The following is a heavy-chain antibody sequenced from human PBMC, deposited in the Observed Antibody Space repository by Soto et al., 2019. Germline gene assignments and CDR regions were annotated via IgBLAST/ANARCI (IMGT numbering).Heavy chain of an antibody. J-gene: IGHJ6*02. CDR1: GGSISSYC. CDR2: IYYNGNT. V-gene: IGHV4-59*01. Sequence: SETLSLTCTVSGGSISSYCWSWIRQPPGKGLEWIRYIYYNGNTNYNPSNKSRVTKTIDTSNNQFSLKLSSVTAADTAVYYCARTRTYYDFWSGYYTENSYYYYGMDVWGQGTTVTVSS. D-gene: IGHD3-3*01. CDR3: ARTRTYYDFWSGYYTENSYYYYGMDV.